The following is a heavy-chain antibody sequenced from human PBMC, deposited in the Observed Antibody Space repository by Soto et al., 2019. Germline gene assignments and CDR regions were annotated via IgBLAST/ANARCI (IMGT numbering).Heavy chain of an antibody. J-gene: IGHJ6*02. CDR1: GFTVSSNY. CDR3: ARDLRTLYGMDV. V-gene: IGHV3-53*01. CDR2: IYSGGST. Sequence: EVQLVESGGGLIQPGGSLRLSCAASGFTVSSNYMSWVRQAPGKGLEWVSVIYSGGSTYYADSVKGRFNTSRDNSKNTLYLQMNSLRAEDTAVYYCARDLRTLYGMDVWGQGTTVTVSS.